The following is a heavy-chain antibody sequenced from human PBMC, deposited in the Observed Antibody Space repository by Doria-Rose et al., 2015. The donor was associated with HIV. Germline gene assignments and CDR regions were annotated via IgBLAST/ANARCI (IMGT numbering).Heavy chain of an antibody. CDR3: ARGNWNNGGPLPHDY. CDR2: INHSGVT. Sequence: QVQLQQWGAGLLKPSETLSLTCGVSGGSFSDYYWNWIRQPPGKGLEWIGEINHSGVTNYNPSLKSRVTMSVDTSKNQLSLNPNSVTAADTAVYYCARGNWNNGGPLPHDYWGQGTLVTVSS. V-gene: IGHV4-34*01. J-gene: IGHJ4*02. CDR1: GGSFSDYY. D-gene: IGHD1-1*01.